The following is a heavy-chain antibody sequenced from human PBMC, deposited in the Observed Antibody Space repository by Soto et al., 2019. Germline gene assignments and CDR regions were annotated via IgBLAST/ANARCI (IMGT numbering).Heavy chain of an antibody. J-gene: IGHJ4*02. CDR1: GFTFSSYE. CDR3: ARAGYNWNDGARGYFDY. Sequence: EVQLVESGGGLVQPGGSLRLSCAASGFTFSSYEMNWVRQAPGKGLEWVSYISGSGRTIYYADSVKGRFTISRDNAKNSLYLQMNSLRAEDTAVYYCARAGYNWNDGARGYFDYWGQGTLVTVSS. CDR2: ISGSGRTI. V-gene: IGHV3-48*03. D-gene: IGHD1-20*01.